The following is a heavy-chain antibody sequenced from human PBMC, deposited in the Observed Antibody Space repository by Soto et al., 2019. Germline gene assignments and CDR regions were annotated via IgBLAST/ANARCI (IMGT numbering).Heavy chain of an antibody. J-gene: IGHJ6*02. CDR2: IWYDGSNK. D-gene: IGHD2-2*02. Sequence: QVQLVESGGGVVQPGRSLRLSCAASGFTFSSYGMHWVRQAPGKGLEWVAVIWYDGSNKYYADSVKDRFTISRDNSKNTLYLQMNSLRAEDTAVYYCARDREGCSSTSCYTIYGMDVWGQGTTVTVSS. CDR1: GFTFSSYG. CDR3: ARDREGCSSTSCYTIYGMDV. V-gene: IGHV3-33*01.